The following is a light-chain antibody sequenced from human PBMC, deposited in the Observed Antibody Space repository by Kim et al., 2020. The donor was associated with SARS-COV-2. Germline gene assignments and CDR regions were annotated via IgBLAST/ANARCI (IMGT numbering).Light chain of an antibody. CDR1: SRAMGEFNY. V-gene: IGLV2-14*03. J-gene: IGLJ1*01. CDR3: SSYTTSTTYV. Sequence: GPSFTTPCTGPSRAMGEFNYVSCYHQHPGEGAKDLIFDVTTRPSGVSTRFSGSKAGGTASLSISRRRADDEADYYCSSYTTSTTYVFGSGTKVTVL. CDR2: DVT.